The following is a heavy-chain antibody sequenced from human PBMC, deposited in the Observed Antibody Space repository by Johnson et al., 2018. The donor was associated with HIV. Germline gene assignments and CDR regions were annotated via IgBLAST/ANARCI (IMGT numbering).Heavy chain of an antibody. D-gene: IGHD2-8*01. V-gene: IGHV3-30*02. CDR2: IRYDGSNK. CDR1: GFTFSSYA. J-gene: IGHJ3*02. CDR3: AKNGARGDAFDI. Sequence: QVQLVESGGGLVKPGGSLRLSCAASGFTFSSYAMHWVRQAPGKGLEWVAFIRYDGSNKYYADSVKGRFTISRDNSKNTLYLQMNSLRAEDTAVYYCAKNGARGDAFDIWGQGTMVTVSS.